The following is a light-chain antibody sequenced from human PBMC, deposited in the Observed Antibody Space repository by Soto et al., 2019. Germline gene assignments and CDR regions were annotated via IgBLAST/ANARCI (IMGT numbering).Light chain of an antibody. CDR1: SSNIGAGFD. J-gene: IGLJ2*01. V-gene: IGLV1-40*01. CDR2: SNN. CDR3: ASWDDSLNGVV. Sequence: QSVLTQPPSVSGAPGQRVTISCTGSSSNIGAGFDVHWYHQIAGTAPKLLIYSNNLRPSGVPDRFSGSKSGTSASLAISGLQSEDEADYHCASWDDSLNGVVFGGGTKVTVL.